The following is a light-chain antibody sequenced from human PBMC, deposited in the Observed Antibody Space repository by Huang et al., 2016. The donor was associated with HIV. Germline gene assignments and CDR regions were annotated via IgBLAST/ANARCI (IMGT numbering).Light chain of an antibody. CDR2: GAS. CDR1: QTITTY. Sequence: DIQMTQSPSSLSASVGDRVTITCRASQTITTYLSWYQQKPGKAPKLLIYGASSLHSGVPSRFSGSGSGTDFTLTISSLQPEEFATYYCQQSYFTPLTFGGGTRLEIK. V-gene: IGKV1-39*01. J-gene: IGKJ4*01. CDR3: QQSYFTPLT.